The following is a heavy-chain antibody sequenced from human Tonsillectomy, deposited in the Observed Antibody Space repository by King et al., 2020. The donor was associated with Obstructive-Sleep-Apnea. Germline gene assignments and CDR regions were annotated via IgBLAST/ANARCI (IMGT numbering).Heavy chain of an antibody. CDR3: ARQQRNAAGTDYPDPGLDV. D-gene: IGHD1-7*01. Sequence: VQLVESGPEAKKPGESLKISCRGSGFSFSRHWIAWVRQMPGKGLEWMGIIYPGDSDTRYSPTFQGQVAFSVDRSISTAFLQWHNLWASDTAIFYCARQQRNAAGTDYPDPGLDVWGQGTMVTVSS. CDR2: IYPGDSDT. CDR1: GFSFSRHW. J-gene: IGHJ3*01. V-gene: IGHV5-51*01.